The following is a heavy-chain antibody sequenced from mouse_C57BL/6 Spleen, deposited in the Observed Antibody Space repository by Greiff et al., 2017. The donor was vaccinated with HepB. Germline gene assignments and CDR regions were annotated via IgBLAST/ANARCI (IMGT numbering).Heavy chain of an antibody. V-gene: IGHV5-4*01. CDR2: ISDGGSYT. D-gene: IGHD4-1*01. CDR3: ARDLRTGNFDY. J-gene: IGHJ2*01. CDR1: GFTFSSYA. Sequence: EVKLVESGGGLVKPGGSLKLSCAASGFTFSSYAMSWVRQTPEKRLEWVATISDGGSYTYYPDNVKGRFTISRDNAKNNLYLQMSHLKSEDTAMYYCARDLRTGNFDYWGQGTTLTVSS.